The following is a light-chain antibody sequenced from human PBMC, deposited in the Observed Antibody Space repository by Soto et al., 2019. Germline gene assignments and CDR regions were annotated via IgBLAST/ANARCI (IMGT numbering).Light chain of an antibody. CDR3: MQSLQSPRT. CDR2: LGS. CDR1: QSLLHYNGFNY. V-gene: IGKV2-28*01. J-gene: IGKJ2*02. Sequence: EIVMTQSPLSLPVTPGEPASISCRSSQSLLHYNGFNYLDWYLQKPGQSPQLLIYLGSNRASGVPDRFSGSGSGTDFALKISRVVAEDAGVYYCMQSLQSPRTFGQGTILEIK.